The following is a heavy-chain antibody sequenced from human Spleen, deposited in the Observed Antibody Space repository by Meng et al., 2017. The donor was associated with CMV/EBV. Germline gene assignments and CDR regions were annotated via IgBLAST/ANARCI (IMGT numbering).Heavy chain of an antibody. V-gene: IGHV1-18*01. CDR1: GYTFTTYG. D-gene: IGHD6-13*01. Sequence: ASVKVSCKASGYTFTTYGISWVRQAPGQGLEWMGWISAYDGDTNYAQTLQGRVTMTTDTSTSTAYMELRSLRSDDTAVYYCARGRQLGRNWFDPWGQGTLVTVSS. CDR2: ISAYDGDT. J-gene: IGHJ5*02. CDR3: ARGRQLGRNWFDP.